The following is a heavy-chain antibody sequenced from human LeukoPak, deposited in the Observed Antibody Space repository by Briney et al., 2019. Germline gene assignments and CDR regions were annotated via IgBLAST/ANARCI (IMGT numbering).Heavy chain of an antibody. CDR1: GGSISSYY. CDR3: ARGDTYYDFWSGYYPPPNWFDP. V-gene: IGHV4-59*01. Sequence: PSETLSLTCTVSGGSISSYYWSWIRQPPGKGLEWIGYIYYSGSTNYNPSLKSRVTISVDTSKNQFSLRLSSVTAADTAVYYCARGDTYYDFWSGYYPPPNWFDPWGQGTLVTVSS. CDR2: IYYSGST. D-gene: IGHD3-3*01. J-gene: IGHJ5*02.